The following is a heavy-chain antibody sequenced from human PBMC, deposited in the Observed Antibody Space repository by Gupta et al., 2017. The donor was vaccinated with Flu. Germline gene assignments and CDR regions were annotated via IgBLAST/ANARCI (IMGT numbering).Heavy chain of an antibody. CDR3: ARKGDWNDY. J-gene: IGHJ4*02. CDR2: ISTGGDYT. V-gene: IGHV3-11*05. CDR1: GFTFSDHY. Sequence: QVQLVESGGGLVKPGGSLRLSCAASGFTFSDHYMSWIRQAPGKGLEWVSYISTGGDYTKYADSVKGRFTIARDEAKNSLYLQMIRLRVEDTAVDYCARKGDWNDYGGQGTMVTVSS. D-gene: IGHD1-1*01.